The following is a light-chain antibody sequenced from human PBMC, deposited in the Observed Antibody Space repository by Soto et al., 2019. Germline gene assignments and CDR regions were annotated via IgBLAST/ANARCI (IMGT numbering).Light chain of an antibody. Sequence: IPITQSPSTLSASVGDRVTITCLSSQSLSRWLAWYQQKPGKAPKLLIYDASSLESGVPSRFSGSGSGTEFTLTISSLQPDDFATYYCQQYNSYWTFGQGTKVEIK. CDR1: QSLSRW. CDR3: QQYNSYWT. J-gene: IGKJ1*01. CDR2: DAS. V-gene: IGKV1-5*01.